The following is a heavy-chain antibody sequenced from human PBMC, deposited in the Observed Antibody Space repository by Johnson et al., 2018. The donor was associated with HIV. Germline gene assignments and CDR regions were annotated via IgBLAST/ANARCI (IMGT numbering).Heavy chain of an antibody. J-gene: IGHJ3*02. CDR1: GFTFTSYA. CDR2: ISYDGSNK. CDR3: AREEGDALDI. Sequence: QVQLVESGGGVVQPGRSLRLSCAASGFTFTSYAMHWVRQAPGKGLEWVALISYDGSNKYYADSVKGRFTISRDNAKKTLYLQMNSLRAEDTAVYYCAREEGDALDIWGQGTIVTVSS. V-gene: IGHV3-30-3*01.